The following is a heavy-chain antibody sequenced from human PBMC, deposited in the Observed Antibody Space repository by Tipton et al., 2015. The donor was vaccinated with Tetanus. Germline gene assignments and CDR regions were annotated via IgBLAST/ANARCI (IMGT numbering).Heavy chain of an antibody. Sequence: VKPSETLSLTCTVSGGSVRGGNYYWNWIRQPPGKGLEWLAYISYSGSTNSNYSLKSRITISRDTSKNQISLKLTSVTAADTAVYYCARANYDFPKKGPFDSWGQGTLVIVSS. CDR1: GGSVRGGNYY. D-gene: IGHD3-3*01. CDR2: ISYSGST. CDR3: ARANYDFPKKGPFDS. J-gene: IGHJ4*02. V-gene: IGHV4-61*01.